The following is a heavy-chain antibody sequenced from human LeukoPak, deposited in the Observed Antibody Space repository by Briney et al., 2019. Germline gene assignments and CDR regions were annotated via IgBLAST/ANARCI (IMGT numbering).Heavy chain of an antibody. J-gene: IGHJ5*02. V-gene: IGHV4-39*01. D-gene: IGHD2-2*01. CDR1: GGSISSSSYY. CDR3: ARQFRVVPAAKRWFDP. CDR2: IYYSGST. Sequence: SETLSLTCTVSGGSISSSSYYWGWIRQPPGKGLEWIGSIYYSGSTYYNPSLKSRVTISVDTSKNQFSLKLSSVTAAETAVYYCARQFRVVPAAKRWFDPWGHRTLVIVSS.